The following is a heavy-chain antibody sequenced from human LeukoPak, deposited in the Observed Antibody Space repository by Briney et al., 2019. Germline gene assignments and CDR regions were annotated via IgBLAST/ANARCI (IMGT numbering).Heavy chain of an antibody. J-gene: IGHJ4*02. CDR3: ATEGGNDYGDYDPFDY. CDR2: ISSSSHFM. V-gene: IGHV3-21*01. CDR1: GFTVSSNY. Sequence: PGGSLRLSCAASGFTVSSNYMSWVRQAPGKGLQWVSSISSSSHFMYYADSVKGRFTISRDNAKNSLYLQMSSLRADDTAVYYCATEGGNDYGDYDPFDYWGQGTLVTVSS. D-gene: IGHD4-17*01.